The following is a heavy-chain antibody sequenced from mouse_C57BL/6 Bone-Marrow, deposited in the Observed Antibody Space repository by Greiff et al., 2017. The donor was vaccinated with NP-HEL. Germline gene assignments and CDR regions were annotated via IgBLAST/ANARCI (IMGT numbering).Heavy chain of an antibody. V-gene: IGHV1-55*01. J-gene: IGHJ4*01. CDR2: IYPGSGST. Sequence: QVQLQQPGAELVKPGASVKMSCKASGYTFTSYWITWVKQRPGQGLEWIGDIYPGSGSTNYNEKFKSKATLTVDTSSSTAYMQLSSLTSEDSAVYYCASGEGLVRQDYYAMDYWGQGTSVTVSS. CDR1: GYTFTSYW. D-gene: IGHD2-14*01. CDR3: ASGEGLVRQDYYAMDY.